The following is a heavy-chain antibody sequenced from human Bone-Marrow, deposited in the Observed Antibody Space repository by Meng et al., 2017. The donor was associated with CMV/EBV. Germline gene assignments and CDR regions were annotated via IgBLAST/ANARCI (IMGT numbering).Heavy chain of an antibody. Sequence: ASVKVSCKTFGYTFTDYYLHWVRRAPGQGPEWMGWINPNRATTKYAQKFQGRVTMTRDTSSSTAYLELSSLRSDDTAVYFCARDLIFGVVTLDFWGQGTLVTVSS. V-gene: IGHV1-2*02. J-gene: IGHJ4*02. D-gene: IGHD3-3*01. CDR1: GYTFTDYY. CDR3: ARDLIFGVVTLDF. CDR2: INPNRATT.